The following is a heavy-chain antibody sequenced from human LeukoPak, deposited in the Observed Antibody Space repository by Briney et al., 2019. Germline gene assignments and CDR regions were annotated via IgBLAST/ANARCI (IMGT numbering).Heavy chain of an antibody. J-gene: IGHJ4*02. D-gene: IGHD3-10*01. CDR3: ARDQYYYGSGSYSGSGY. CDR2: ISAYNGNT. Sequence: ASVKVSCKASGYTFTSHGISWVRQAPGQGLEWMGWISAYNGNTNYAQKLQGRVTMTTDTSTSTAYMELRSLRSDDTAVYYCARDQYYYGSGSYSGSGYWGQGTLVTVSS. V-gene: IGHV1-18*01. CDR1: GYTFTSHG.